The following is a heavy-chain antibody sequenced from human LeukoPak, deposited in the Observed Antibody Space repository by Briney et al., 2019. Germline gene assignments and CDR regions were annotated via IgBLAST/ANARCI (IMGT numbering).Heavy chain of an antibody. CDR2: ISSSGSTI. V-gene: IGHV3-11*01. Sequence: GSLRLSCAASGFTFSDYYMSWIRQAPGKGLEWVSYISSSGSTIYYADSVKGRFTISRDNAKNSLYLQMNSLRAEDTAVYYCARDVGTTAGSYYDLNWFDPWGQGTLVTVSS. CDR3: ARDVGTTAGSYYDLNWFDP. D-gene: IGHD3-10*01. CDR1: GFTFSDYY. J-gene: IGHJ5*02.